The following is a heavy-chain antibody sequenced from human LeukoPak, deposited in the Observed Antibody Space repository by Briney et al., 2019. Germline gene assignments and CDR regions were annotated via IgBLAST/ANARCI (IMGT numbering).Heavy chain of an antibody. CDR3: ARDLGSSSWPDFDY. J-gene: IGHJ4*02. CDR2: INPNSGGT. CDR1: GYIFTDYY. D-gene: IGHD6-13*01. Sequence: ASVKVSCKASGYIFTDYYMHWVRQAPGQELGWMGRINPNSGGTNYAQKLQGRVTMTTDTSTSTAYMELRSLRSDDTAVYYCARDLGSSSWPDFDYWGQGTLVTVSS. V-gene: IGHV1/OR15-1*04.